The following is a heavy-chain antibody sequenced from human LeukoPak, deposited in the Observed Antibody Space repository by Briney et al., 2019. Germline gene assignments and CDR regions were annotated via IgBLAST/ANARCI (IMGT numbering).Heavy chain of an antibody. CDR1: GGSISSSSYY. J-gene: IGHJ4*02. V-gene: IGHV4-39*07. CDR2: IYYSGST. D-gene: IGHD3-22*01. CDR3: ARGHWNYDSSGYYHDY. Sequence: SETLSLTCTVSGGSISSSSYYWGWIRQPPGKGLEWIGSIYYSGSTYYNPSLKSRVTISVDTSKNQFSLKLSSVTAADAAVYYCARGHWNYDSSGYYHDYWGQGTLVTVSS.